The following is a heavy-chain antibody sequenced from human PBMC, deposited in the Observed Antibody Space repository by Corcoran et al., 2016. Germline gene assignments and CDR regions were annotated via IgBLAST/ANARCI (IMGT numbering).Heavy chain of an antibody. J-gene: IGHJ4*02. CDR2: IKSKTRGGST. Sequence: EGQLVESGGGLVKPGGSLRLSCAASGFSFSNAWMNWVRQAPGKGLEWVGRIKSKTRGGSTDYAAPVKGRVTISRDDSKNTLYLQMNSLKTEDTAVYDCATDGDTATEYWGQGTRVTVSS. V-gene: IGHV3-15*07. CDR1: GFSFSNAW. CDR3: ATDGDTATEY. D-gene: IGHD5-18*01.